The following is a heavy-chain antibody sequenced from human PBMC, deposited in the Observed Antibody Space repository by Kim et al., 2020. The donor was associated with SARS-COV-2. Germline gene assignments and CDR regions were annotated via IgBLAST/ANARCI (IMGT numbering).Heavy chain of an antibody. CDR3: AKAADYGDYTTHFDY. V-gene: IGHV3-30*18. Sequence: GGSLRLSCAASGFTFSSYGMHWVRQAPGKGLEWVAVITYDGSNKYYADSVKGRFTISRDNSKNTLYLQMNSLRAEDTAVYYCAKAADYGDYTTHFDYWGPGTLVTVSS. J-gene: IGHJ4*02. D-gene: IGHD4-17*01. CDR2: ITYDGSNK. CDR1: GFTFSSYG.